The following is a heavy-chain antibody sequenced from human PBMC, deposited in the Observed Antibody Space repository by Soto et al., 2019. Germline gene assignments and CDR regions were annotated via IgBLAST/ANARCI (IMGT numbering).Heavy chain of an antibody. CDR1: GGSVSSGSYY. CDR2: IYYSGST. J-gene: IGHJ4*02. CDR3: ARAGLGDGSDY. Sequence: QVQLQESGPGLVKPSETLSLTCTVSGGSVSSGSYYWSWIRQPPGKGLEWIGYIYYSGSTNYNPSLKCRVTISVDTSKTQFSLKLSSVTAADMAVYYCARAGLGDGSDYWGQGTLVTVSS. D-gene: IGHD1-26*01. V-gene: IGHV4-61*01.